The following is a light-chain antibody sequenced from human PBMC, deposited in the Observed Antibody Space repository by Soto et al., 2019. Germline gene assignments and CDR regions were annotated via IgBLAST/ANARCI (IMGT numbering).Light chain of an antibody. CDR2: DAS. CDR1: QSIGVW. V-gene: IGKV1-5*01. Sequence: DIQMTQSPPTLSSSVGDRVTITCRASQSIGVWLAWYQQKPGRAPKLLIYDASTLQRGVPSRFSGSGSGTEFTLNISSLQPEDFATYYCQQYDISSGTFGQGTKVDIK. J-gene: IGKJ1*01. CDR3: QQYDISSGT.